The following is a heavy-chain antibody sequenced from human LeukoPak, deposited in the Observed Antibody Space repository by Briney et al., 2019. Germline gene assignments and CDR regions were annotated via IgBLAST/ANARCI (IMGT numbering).Heavy chain of an antibody. Sequence: GGSLRLSCAASGFTFSRYSMNWVRQAPGKGLEWVSSISSSSGYIYYADSVKGRFTISRDNAKNSLYLQMNSLRGEDTGFYYCSKAARDAFDVWGQGTMVTVSS. CDR1: GFTFSRYS. CDR3: SKAARDAFDV. CDR2: ISSSSGYI. V-gene: IGHV3-21*04. J-gene: IGHJ3*01.